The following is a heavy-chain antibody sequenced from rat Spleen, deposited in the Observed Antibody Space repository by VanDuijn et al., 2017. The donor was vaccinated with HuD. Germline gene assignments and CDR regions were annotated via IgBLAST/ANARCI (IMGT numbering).Heavy chain of an antibody. Sequence: EVQLVESGGGLVQPGRSLKLSCVASGFTFNNYWMTWIRQAPGKGLEWVASINPSGDSTYYRDSVKGRFTISRDNAKSTLFLQMDSLTSEDTATYYCTRDVYYGPYPFFDYWGQGVMVTVSS. CDR3: TRDVYYGPYPFFDY. CDR2: INPSGDST. D-gene: IGHD1-6*01. V-gene: IGHV5-31*01. CDR1: GFTFNNYW. J-gene: IGHJ2*01.